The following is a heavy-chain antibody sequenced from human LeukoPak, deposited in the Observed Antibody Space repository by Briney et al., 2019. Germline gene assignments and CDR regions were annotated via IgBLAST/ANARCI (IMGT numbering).Heavy chain of an antibody. CDR1: GFTFSSYE. V-gene: IGHV3-48*03. CDR3: ARLLWFGEGDYDY. CDR2: ISSSGNTI. Sequence: GGSLRLSCAASGFTFSSYEMNWVRQAPGKGLEGVSYISSSGNTIYYADSVKGRFTISRDNAKNSLYLQMNSLRAEDTAVYYCARLLWFGEGDYDYWGQGTLVTVSS. J-gene: IGHJ4*02. D-gene: IGHD3-10*01.